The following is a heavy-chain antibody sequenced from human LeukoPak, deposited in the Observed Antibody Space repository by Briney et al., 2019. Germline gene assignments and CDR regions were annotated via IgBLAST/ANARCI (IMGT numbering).Heavy chain of an antibody. Sequence: KTSETLSLTCTVSGGSISSYYWSWIRQAPGKGLEWIGYIYYSGSTNYNPSLKSRVTISVDTSKNQFSLKLSSVTAAGTAVYYCASLYSSSWYYYFDYWGQGTLVTVSS. CDR1: GGSISSYY. CDR2: IYYSGST. J-gene: IGHJ4*02. CDR3: ASLYSSSWYYYFDY. V-gene: IGHV4-59*08. D-gene: IGHD6-13*01.